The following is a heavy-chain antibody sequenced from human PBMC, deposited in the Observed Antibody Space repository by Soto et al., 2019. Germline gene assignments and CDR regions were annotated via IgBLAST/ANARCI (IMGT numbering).Heavy chain of an antibody. D-gene: IGHD1-1*01. CDR2: IYSGGST. V-gene: IGHV3-53*01. Sequence: GGSLRLSCAASGLTVSSNYMSWVRQAPGKGLEWVSVIYSGGSTYYADSVKGRFTISRDNSKNTLYLQMNSLRAEDTAVYYCARDRSWKDAFDIWGQGTMVTVSS. CDR3: ARDRSWKDAFDI. CDR1: GLTVSSNY. J-gene: IGHJ3*02.